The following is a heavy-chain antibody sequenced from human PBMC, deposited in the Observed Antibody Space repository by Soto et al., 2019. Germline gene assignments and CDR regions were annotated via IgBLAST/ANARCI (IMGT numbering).Heavy chain of an antibody. CDR3: ARAGKGTNRFDP. D-gene: IGHD1-1*01. CDR1: GGSISSYY. J-gene: IGHJ5*02. CDR2: IYYSGST. Sequence: SETLCLTCTVSGGSISSYYWSWIRQPPGKGLEWIGYIYYSGSTNYNPSLKSRVTISVDTSKSQSSLKLSSLTAADTAVYYCARAGKGTNRFDPWGQGTLVTVSS. V-gene: IGHV4-59*01.